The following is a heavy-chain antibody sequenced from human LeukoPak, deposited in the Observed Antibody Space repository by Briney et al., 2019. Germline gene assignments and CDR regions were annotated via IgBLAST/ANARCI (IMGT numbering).Heavy chain of an antibody. CDR3: ARHRPSIAAEYYFDY. J-gene: IGHJ4*02. D-gene: IGHD6-25*01. CDR1: GSSFTSYW. Sequence: GESLKISCKGSGSSFTSYWIGWVRQMPGKGLEWMGIIYPGDSDTRYSPSFQGQVTISADKSISTAYLQWSSLKASDTAMYYCARHRPSIAAEYYFDYWGQGTLVTVSS. V-gene: IGHV5-51*01. CDR2: IYPGDSDT.